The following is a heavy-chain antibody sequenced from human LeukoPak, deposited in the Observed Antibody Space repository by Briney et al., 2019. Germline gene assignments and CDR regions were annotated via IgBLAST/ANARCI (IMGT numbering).Heavy chain of an antibody. V-gene: IGHV3-30*18. J-gene: IGHJ4*02. CDR2: ISYDGSNK. CDR3: AKDLGSGWAFDY. Sequence: GGSLRLSCAASGFTFSSYGMHWVRQAPGKGLEWVAVISYDGSNKYYADSVEGRFTISRDNSKNTLYLQMNRLRAEDTAVYYCAKDLGSGWAFDYWGQGTLVTVSS. CDR1: GFTFSSYG. D-gene: IGHD6-19*01.